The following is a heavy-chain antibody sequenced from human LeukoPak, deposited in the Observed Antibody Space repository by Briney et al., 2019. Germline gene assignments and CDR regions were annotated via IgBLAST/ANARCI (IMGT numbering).Heavy chain of an antibody. V-gene: IGHV3-9*01. CDR3: AKESIAVADGGWFDP. CDR2: ISWNSGSI. D-gene: IGHD6-19*01. CDR1: GFTFDDYA. Sequence: GRSLRLSCAASGFTFDDYAMHWVRQAPGKGLEWVPGISWNSGSIGYADSVKGRFTISRDNAKNSLYLQMNSLRAEDTALYYCAKESIAVADGGWFDPWGQGTLVTVSS. J-gene: IGHJ5*02.